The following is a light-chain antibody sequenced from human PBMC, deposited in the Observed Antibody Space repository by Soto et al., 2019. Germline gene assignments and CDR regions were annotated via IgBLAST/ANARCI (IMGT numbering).Light chain of an antibody. CDR3: QQYDSSPVT. CDR1: QSVSSSY. Sequence: EIVLKQSPGPLSLSPGERATLSCRASQSVSSSYLAWYQQKPGQAPRLLIYDASSRATGIPARLSGSGSGTDFTLTISRLAPEDFAVYYCQQYDSSPVTFGQGTKVEIK. V-gene: IGKV3-20*01. CDR2: DAS. J-gene: IGKJ1*01.